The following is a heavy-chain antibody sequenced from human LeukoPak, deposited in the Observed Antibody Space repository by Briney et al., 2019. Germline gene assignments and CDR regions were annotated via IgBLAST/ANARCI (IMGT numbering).Heavy chain of an antibody. D-gene: IGHD2-21*01. CDR1: GFTFSNYW. CDR3: AALFLWTGDYYYGMDV. Sequence: GGSLRLSCAASGFTFSNYWMYWVRQAPGKGLVWVSRIKGDGSSIIYADSVKGRFTISRDNAKNTLYLQMTSLRAEDTAVYYCAALFLWTGDYYYGMDVWGQGTTVTVSS. CDR2: IKGDGSSI. J-gene: IGHJ6*02. V-gene: IGHV3-74*01.